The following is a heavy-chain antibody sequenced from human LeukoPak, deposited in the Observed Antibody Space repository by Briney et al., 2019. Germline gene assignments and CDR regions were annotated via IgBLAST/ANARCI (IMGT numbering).Heavy chain of an antibody. CDR1: GGTFSTYA. Sequence: GASVKVSCKASGGTFSTYAINWVRQAPGQGLEWMGVINPSYGTTTYGQKFQGRVTMTRDTSTSTVYMELSSLRYEDTAVYYCARAAALHYDFWSAYYTDDSRTKNAEYFQHWGQGTLVTVSS. CDR2: INPSYGTT. CDR3: ARAAALHYDFWSAYYTDDSRTKNAEYFQH. J-gene: IGHJ1*01. D-gene: IGHD3-3*01. V-gene: IGHV1-46*01.